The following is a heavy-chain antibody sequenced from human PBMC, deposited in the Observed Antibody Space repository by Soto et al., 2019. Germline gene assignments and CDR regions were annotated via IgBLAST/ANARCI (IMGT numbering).Heavy chain of an antibody. J-gene: IGHJ4*02. V-gene: IGHV3-30*18. D-gene: IGHD1-26*01. CDR3: AKEGGLSGSYYISSSYYFDY. CDR1: GFTFSSYG. CDR2: ISYDGSNT. Sequence: QVQLVESGGGVVQPGRSLRLSCAASGFTFSSYGMHWVRQAPGKGLEWVAIISYDGSNTYYADSVKGRFTISRDNSKNTLYLQMNSLRAEDPSVYYCAKEGGLSGSYYISSSYYFDYWGQGTLVTVSS.